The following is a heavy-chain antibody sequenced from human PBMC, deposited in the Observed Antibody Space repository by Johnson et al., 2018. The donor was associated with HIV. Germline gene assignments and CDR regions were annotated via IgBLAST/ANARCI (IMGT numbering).Heavy chain of an antibody. CDR1: GFTFDDHG. Sequence: VQLVESGGGSLQSGGSLRLSCAASGFTFDDHGMSWVRQAPGKGLEWVSGINWNGGSTGYADSVKGRFTISRDNSKNTLYLQMNSLRAEDTAVYYCARAGGMFGVEDAFDIWGQGTMVTVSS. CDR3: ARAGGMFGVEDAFDI. J-gene: IGHJ3*02. V-gene: IGHV3-20*04. CDR2: INWNGGST. D-gene: IGHD3-3*01.